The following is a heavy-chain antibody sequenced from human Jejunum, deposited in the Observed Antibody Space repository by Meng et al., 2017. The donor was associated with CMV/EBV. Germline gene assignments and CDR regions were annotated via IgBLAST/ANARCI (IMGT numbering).Heavy chain of an antibody. J-gene: IGHJ4*02. Sequence: SVFTFSNYAMVWVRQAPGKGLEWVSGISVTGGSTSYADSVKGRFTISRDNSNNILYLQMESLRADDTAVYYCAKGRGVNYPDSRQFDSWGQGTLVTVSS. CDR2: ISVTGGST. CDR3: AKGRGVNYPDSRQFDS. CDR1: VFTFSNYA. V-gene: IGHV3-23*01. D-gene: IGHD1-7*01.